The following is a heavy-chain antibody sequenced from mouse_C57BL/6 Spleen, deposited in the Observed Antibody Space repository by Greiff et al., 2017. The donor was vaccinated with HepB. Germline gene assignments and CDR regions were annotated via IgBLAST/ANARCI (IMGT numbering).Heavy chain of an antibody. CDR2: IYPGDGDT. CDR1: GYAFSSSW. V-gene: IGHV1-82*01. D-gene: IGHD2-1*01. CDR3: ARDGNYLYYFDY. Sequence: VKLQESGPELVKPGASVKISCKASGYAFSSSWMNWVKQRPGKGLEWIGRIYPGDGDTNYNGKFKGKATLTADKSSSTAYMQLSSLTSEDSAVYFCARDGNYLYYFDYWGQGTTLTVSS. J-gene: IGHJ2*01.